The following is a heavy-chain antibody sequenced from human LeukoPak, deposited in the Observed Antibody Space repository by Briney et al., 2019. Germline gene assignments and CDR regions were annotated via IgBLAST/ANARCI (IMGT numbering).Heavy chain of an antibody. CDR3: ARGNSVDY. Sequence: PSETLSLTCAVYGGSFSGYYWSWIRQPPGKGPEWIGEINHSGSTNYNPSLKSRVTISVDTSKNQFSLKLSSVTAADTAVYYCARGNSVDYWGQGTLVTVSS. CDR1: GGSFSGYY. D-gene: IGHD3-10*01. V-gene: IGHV4-34*01. J-gene: IGHJ4*02. CDR2: INHSGST.